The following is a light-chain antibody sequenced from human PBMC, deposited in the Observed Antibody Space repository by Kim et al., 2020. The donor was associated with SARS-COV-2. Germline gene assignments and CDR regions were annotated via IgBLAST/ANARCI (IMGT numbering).Light chain of an antibody. Sequence: DIQMTQSPSTLSASVGDRVTITCRASQSISSWLAWYQQKPGKAPNLLIYKASSLQSGVPSRFSGSGSGTEFTLTISSLQPDDFATYYCQQYNSYSYTFGQVTKLEI. CDR1: QSISSW. V-gene: IGKV1-5*03. CDR3: QQYNSYSYT. CDR2: KAS. J-gene: IGKJ2*01.